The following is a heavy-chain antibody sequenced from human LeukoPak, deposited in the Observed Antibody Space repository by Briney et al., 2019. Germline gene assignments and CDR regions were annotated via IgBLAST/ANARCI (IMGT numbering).Heavy chain of an antibody. Sequence: GGSLRLSCAASGFTFSSYSMNWVRQAPGKGLEWVSSISSSSSYIYYADSVKGRFTISRGNAKNSLYLQVNSLRAEDTAVYYCARDGVLLRFGEFFDYWGQGTLVTVSS. CDR3: ARDGVLLRFGEFFDY. D-gene: IGHD3-10*01. V-gene: IGHV3-21*01. J-gene: IGHJ4*02. CDR2: ISSSSSYI. CDR1: GFTFSSYS.